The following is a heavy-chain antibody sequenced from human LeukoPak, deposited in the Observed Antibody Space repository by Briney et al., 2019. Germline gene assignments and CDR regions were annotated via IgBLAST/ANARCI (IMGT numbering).Heavy chain of an antibody. V-gene: IGHV3-48*04. J-gene: IGHJ4*02. CDR1: GFTFSTYN. CDR2: ISSTSTGI. CDR3: ARDPTSKRGNSWVVRFDY. D-gene: IGHD4-23*01. Sequence: GGSLRLSCAASGFTFSTYNMNWVRQAPGKGREWVSYISSTSTGIYYADSVKGRFTISRDNAKNSLYLQMNSLRAEDTAVYYCARDPTSKRGNSWVVRFDYWGQGTLVTVSS.